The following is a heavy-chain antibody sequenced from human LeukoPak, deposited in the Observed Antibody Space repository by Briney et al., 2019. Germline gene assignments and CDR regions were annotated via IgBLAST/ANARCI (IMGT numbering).Heavy chain of an antibody. D-gene: IGHD1-1*01. V-gene: IGHV1-69*05. J-gene: IGHJ5*02. CDR2: IIPIFGTA. CDR1: GGTFSSYA. Sequence: ASVKVSCKASGGTFSSYAISWVRQSPGQGLEWMGGIIPIFGTANYAQKFQGRVTITTDESTTSVYMELSSLRSEDTAVYYCARGNFWFDPWGQGTLVTVSS. CDR3: ARGNFWFDP.